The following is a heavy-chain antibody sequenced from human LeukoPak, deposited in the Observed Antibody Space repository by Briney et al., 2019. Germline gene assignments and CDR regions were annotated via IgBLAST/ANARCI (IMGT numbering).Heavy chain of an antibody. Sequence: PSETLSLTCTVSGGSISSYYWSWIRQPPGKGLEWIGYIYTSGSTNYNPSLKSRVTISVDTSKNQFSLKLSSVTAADTAVYYCARQWPWSNKDAFDIWGQGTMVTVSS. CDR3: ARQWPWSNKDAFDI. J-gene: IGHJ3*02. CDR2: IYTSGST. CDR1: GGSISSYY. D-gene: IGHD2-8*01. V-gene: IGHV4-4*09.